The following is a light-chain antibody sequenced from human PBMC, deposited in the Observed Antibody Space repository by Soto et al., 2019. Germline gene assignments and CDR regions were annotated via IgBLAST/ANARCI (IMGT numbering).Light chain of an antibody. CDR3: QSYDSRLNTLYV. Sequence: QSVLTQPPSVSGAPGQTVTISCTGSSSNIGAGYDVHWYQQLPGTAPKFFMSGTNNRPSGVPDRFSGSKSGTSASLTITGRQAEDEGDYYCQSYDSRLNTLYVFGSGTKVTVL. CDR2: GTN. V-gene: IGLV1-40*01. J-gene: IGLJ1*01. CDR1: SSNIGAGYD.